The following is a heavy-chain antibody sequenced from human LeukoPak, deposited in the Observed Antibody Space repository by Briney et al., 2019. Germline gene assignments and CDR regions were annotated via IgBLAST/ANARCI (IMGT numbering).Heavy chain of an antibody. CDR2: ISSGGRNI. V-gene: IGHV3-48*03. D-gene: IGHD3-3*01. J-gene: IGHJ4*02. CDR1: GFTFSSYE. Sequence: GGSLRLSCAASGFTFSSYEMNWVRQAPGKGLEWVSYISSGGRNIYYADSVKGRFTISRDNAKNSLYLQMNSLRAEDTAVYYYTRDGISSLSPEFDYWGQGTLVTVSS. CDR3: TRDGISSLSPEFDY.